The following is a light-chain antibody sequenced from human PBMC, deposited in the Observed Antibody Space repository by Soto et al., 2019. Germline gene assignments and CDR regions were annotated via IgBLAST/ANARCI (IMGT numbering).Light chain of an antibody. J-gene: IGLJ2*01. V-gene: IGLV2-23*01. CDR2: EDI. CDR3: CSYAGGTSVG. Sequence: QSALTQPASVSGSPGQSITISCTGSSSDVGKYNLVSWYQHHPGKAPKLMIYEDIDRPSGVSNRFSGSKSGNTASLTISGLQTEDEADYYCCSYAGGTSVGFGGGTKLTVL. CDR1: SSDVGKYNL.